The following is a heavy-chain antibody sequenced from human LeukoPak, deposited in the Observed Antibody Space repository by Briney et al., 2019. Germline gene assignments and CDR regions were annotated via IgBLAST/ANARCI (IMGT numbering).Heavy chain of an antibody. CDR2: IGGRGDKT. Sequence: GGSLRLSCAASGFTFNRNAISWVRQAPGKGLEWVSTIGGRGDKTFYADSVKGRFTISRDNSKNMVHLQMNSLTGEDTALYYCVRRGDASSGWGDHDFWGQGALVTVSS. V-gene: IGHV3-23*01. CDR1: GFTFNRNA. D-gene: IGHD6-19*01. J-gene: IGHJ4*02. CDR3: VRRGDASSGWGDHDF.